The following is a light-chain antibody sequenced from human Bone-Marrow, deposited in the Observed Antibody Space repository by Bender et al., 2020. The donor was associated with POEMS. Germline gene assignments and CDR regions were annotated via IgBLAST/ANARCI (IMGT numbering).Light chain of an antibody. CDR1: SGSIASNY. Sequence: NFMLTQPHSVSESPGKTVTISCTGSSGSIASNYVQWYQQRPGSAPTTVIYADNQRPSGVPDRFSGSKSGNTASLTISGLQAEDEADYYCCSNAGRYVYVFGTGTKVTVL. V-gene: IGLV6-57*02. J-gene: IGLJ1*01. CDR2: ADN. CDR3: CSNAGRYVYV.